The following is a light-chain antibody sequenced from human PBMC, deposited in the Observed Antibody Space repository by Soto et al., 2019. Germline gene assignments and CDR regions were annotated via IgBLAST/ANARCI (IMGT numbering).Light chain of an antibody. V-gene: IGLV2-14*01. Sequence: QSVLTQPASVSGSAGQSITISCTGTSSDVGGYNFVSWYQQHPGKAPKLMIYEVSNRPSGVSNRFPGSKSGNTASLTISGLQAEDEADYYCSSYTSSTSYVFGTGTKVTVL. CDR3: SSYTSSTSYV. CDR2: EVS. J-gene: IGLJ1*01. CDR1: SSDVGGYNF.